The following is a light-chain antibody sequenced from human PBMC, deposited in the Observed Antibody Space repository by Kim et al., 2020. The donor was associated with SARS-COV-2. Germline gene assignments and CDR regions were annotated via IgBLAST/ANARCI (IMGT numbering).Light chain of an antibody. V-gene: IGLV2-14*03. CDR3: SSYTGANTREV. J-gene: IGLJ1*01. CDR2: DVT. Sequence: QSALTQPASVSGSPGQSITVSCTGTSSDIGAYNFVFWYQQHPGKAPKLMIYDVTNRPSGVSNRFSGSKSGNTASLTISGLQPEDEADYYCSSYTGANTREVFGTGTQLTVL. CDR1: SSDIGAYNF.